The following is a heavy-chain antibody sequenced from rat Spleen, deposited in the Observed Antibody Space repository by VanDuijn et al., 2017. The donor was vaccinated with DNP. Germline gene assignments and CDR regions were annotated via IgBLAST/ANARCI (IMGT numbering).Heavy chain of an antibody. J-gene: IGHJ2*01. Sequence: EVQLQESGPGLVNPSQSLSLTCSVTGYSITSNYWGWIRQFPGNRMEYIGHITYSGNTNYNPSLKSRISITRDTWKNQFFLQLNSVTTEDTATYYCVRWGTYFDYWGQGVMVTVSS. V-gene: IGHV3-1*01. CDR3: VRWGTYFDY. CDR1: GYSITSNY. CDR2: ITYSGNT.